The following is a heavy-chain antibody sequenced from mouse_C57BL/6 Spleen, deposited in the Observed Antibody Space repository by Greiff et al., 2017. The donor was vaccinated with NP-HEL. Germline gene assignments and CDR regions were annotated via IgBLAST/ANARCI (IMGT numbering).Heavy chain of an antibody. V-gene: IGHV5-4*01. CDR3: ARDGGGSSFFDY. CDR1: GFTFSSYA. Sequence: EVQGVESGGGLVKPGGSLKLSCAASGFTFSSYAMSWVRQTPEKRLEWVATISDGGSYTYYPDNVKGRFTISRDNAKNNLYLQMSHLKSEDTAMYYCARDGGGSSFFDYWGQGTTLTVSS. D-gene: IGHD1-1*01. CDR2: ISDGGSYT. J-gene: IGHJ2*01.